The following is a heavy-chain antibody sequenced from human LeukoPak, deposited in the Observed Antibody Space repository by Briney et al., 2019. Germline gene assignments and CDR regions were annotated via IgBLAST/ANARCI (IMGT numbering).Heavy chain of an antibody. CDR1: GFTLFTFNNAW. CDR3: TTDLLDY. J-gene: IGHJ4*02. CDR2: IKSKTDGGTT. Sequence: PGVSLRLSCTASGFTLFTFNNAWMSWIRQTPGKGLEWIGRIKSKTDGGTTEYTPPVKGRFSISRDDSKNTVYLQVNSLQTEDTAVYYCTTDLLDYWGQGNLVTVSS. V-gene: IGHV3-15*01.